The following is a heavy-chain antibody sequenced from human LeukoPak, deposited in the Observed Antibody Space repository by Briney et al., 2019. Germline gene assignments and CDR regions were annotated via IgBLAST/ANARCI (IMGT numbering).Heavy chain of an antibody. D-gene: IGHD6-13*01. CDR3: ARDESAAAGIDY. V-gene: IGHV4-39*07. J-gene: IGHJ4*02. Sequence: SETLSLTCAVYGGSFSSYYWGWIRQPPGKGLEWIGSIYYSGSTYYNPSLKSRVTISVDTSKNQFSLKLSSVTAADTAVYYCARDESAAAGIDYWGQGTLVTVSS. CDR2: IYYSGST. CDR1: GGSFSSYY.